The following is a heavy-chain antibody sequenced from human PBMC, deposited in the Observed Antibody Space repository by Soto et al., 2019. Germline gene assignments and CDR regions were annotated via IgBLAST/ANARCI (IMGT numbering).Heavy chain of an antibody. CDR1: GYTFTSYG. J-gene: IGHJ4*02. V-gene: IGHV1-18*01. Sequence: QVQLVQSGAEVKKPGASVKVSCKASGYTFTSYGISWVRQAPGQGLAWMGWISAYNGNTKYAQKLQGRDTMTTDTATSTAYMELRSLRSDDTAVYYCARAAAVDTSLKLWGQGTLVNVAS. CDR3: ARAAAVDTSLKL. D-gene: IGHD5-18*01. CDR2: ISAYNGNT.